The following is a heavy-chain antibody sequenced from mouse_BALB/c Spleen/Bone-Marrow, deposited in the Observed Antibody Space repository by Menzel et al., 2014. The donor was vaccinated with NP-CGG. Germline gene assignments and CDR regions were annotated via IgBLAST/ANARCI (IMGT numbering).Heavy chain of an antibody. D-gene: IGHD2-1*01. CDR1: GFTFSSFG. Sequence: EVMLVESGGGLVQPGGSRKLSCAASGFTFSSFGMHWVRQAPEKGLEGVAYISSGSSNIYYADTVKGRFTISRDNPKNTLCLQMTSLRSEDTAMYCCARLGGNYRLYALYYWGQGTSVTVPS. CDR3: ARLGGNYRLYALYY. J-gene: IGHJ4*01. V-gene: IGHV5-17*02. CDR2: ISSGSSNI.